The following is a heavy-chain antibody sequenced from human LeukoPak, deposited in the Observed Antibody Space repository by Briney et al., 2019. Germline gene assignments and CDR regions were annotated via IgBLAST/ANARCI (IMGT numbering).Heavy chain of an antibody. J-gene: IGHJ3*02. CDR3: ARHPRSGAFDI. CDR2: IYHSGST. D-gene: IGHD3-10*01. Sequence: NPSETLSLTCTVSGYSISSGYYWGWIRQPPGKGLEWIGSIYHSGSTYYNPSLKSRVTISVDTSKNQFSLKLSSVTAADTAVYYCARHPRSGAFDIWGQGTMVTVSS. V-gene: IGHV4-38-2*02. CDR1: GYSISSGYY.